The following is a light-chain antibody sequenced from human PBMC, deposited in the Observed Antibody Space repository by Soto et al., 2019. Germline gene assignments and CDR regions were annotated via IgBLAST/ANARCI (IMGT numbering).Light chain of an antibody. CDR3: CSYAGSSTPGV. V-gene: IGLV2-11*01. CDR2: DVS. J-gene: IGLJ2*01. Sequence: QSALTQSRSVAGSPGQSVTISCTGTSSDVGYYDFVYWYQQHPGTAPKLLIYDVSTRPSGVPNRFSGSKSGNTASLTISGLQAEDEAHYYCCSYAGSSTPGVFGGGTQLTVL. CDR1: SSDVGYYDF.